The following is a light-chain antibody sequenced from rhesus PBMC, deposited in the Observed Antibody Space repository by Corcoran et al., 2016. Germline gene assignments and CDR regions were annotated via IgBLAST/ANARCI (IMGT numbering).Light chain of an antibody. CDR1: QGISSW. J-gene: IGKJ3*01. Sequence: DIQMTQSPSSLSASVGDTVTITCRASQGISSWLAWYQQKPGKAPKLLIYKASSLQSGVPSRVRGSGSGTDVTLTISSLQSEDFATYYCQQYSSRPFTFGPGTKLDIK. CDR2: KAS. CDR3: QQYSSRPFT. V-gene: IGKV1-22*01.